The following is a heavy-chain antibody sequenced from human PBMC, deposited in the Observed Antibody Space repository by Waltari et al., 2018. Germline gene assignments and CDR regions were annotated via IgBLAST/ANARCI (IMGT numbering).Heavy chain of an antibody. J-gene: IGHJ4*02. CDR1: GYSISSGYY. CDR3: ARHPTIAAALYYFDY. D-gene: IGHD6-13*01. V-gene: IGHV4-38-2*01. CDR2: IYHSGST. Sequence: QVQLQESGPGLVKPSETLSLTCAVSGYSISSGYYWGWIRQPPGKGLEWIGSIYHSGSTYYNPSIKSRVTISVDTSKNQFSLKLSSVTAADTAVYYCARHPTIAAALYYFDYWGQGTLVTVSS.